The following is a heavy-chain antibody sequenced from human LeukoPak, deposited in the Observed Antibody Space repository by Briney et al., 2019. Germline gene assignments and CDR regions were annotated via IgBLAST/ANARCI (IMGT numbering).Heavy chain of an antibody. CDR3: AKEEGITIFGGDYYYMDV. CDR1: GFTFSSYG. Sequence: PGGSLRLSCAASGFTFSSYGMHWVRQAPGKGLEWVAFIRYDGSNKYYADSVKGRFTISRDNSKNTLYLQMNSLRVEDTAVYYCAKEEGITIFGGDYYYMDVWGKGTTVTVSS. J-gene: IGHJ6*03. CDR2: IRYDGSNK. D-gene: IGHD3-3*01. V-gene: IGHV3-30*02.